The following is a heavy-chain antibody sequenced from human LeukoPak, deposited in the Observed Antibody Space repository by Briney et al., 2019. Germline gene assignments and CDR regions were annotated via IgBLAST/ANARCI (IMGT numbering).Heavy chain of an antibody. CDR1: GGSISSYY. D-gene: IGHD5-24*01. Sequence: SETLSLTCTVSGGSISSYYWSWIRQPPGKGLERIGYIYYSGSTNYNPSLKSRVTISVDTSKNQFSLKLSSVTAADTAVYYCAREGLQFRYFDYWGQGTLVTVSS. V-gene: IGHV4-59*01. CDR3: AREGLQFRYFDY. CDR2: IYYSGST. J-gene: IGHJ4*02.